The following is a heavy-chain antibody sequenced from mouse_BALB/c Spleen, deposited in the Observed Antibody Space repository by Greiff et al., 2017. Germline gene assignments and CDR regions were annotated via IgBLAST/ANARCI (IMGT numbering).Heavy chain of an antibody. D-gene: IGHD1-1*01. CDR2: ISYSGST. V-gene: IGHV3-2*02. J-gene: IGHJ4*01. Sequence: EVQLQESGPGLVKPSQSLSLTCTVTGYSITSDYAWNWIRQFPGNKLEWMGYISYSGSTSYNPSLKSRISITRDTSKNQFFLQLNSVTTEDTATYYCAGITTVVADYAMDYWGQGTSVTVSS. CDR1: GYSITSDYA. CDR3: AGITTVVADYAMDY.